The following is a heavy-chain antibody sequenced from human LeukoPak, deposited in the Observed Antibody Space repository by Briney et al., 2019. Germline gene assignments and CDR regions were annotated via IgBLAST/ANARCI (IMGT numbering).Heavy chain of an antibody. CDR3: TRGGYGGPRVAFDY. J-gene: IGHJ4*02. CDR1: GGTFSSYA. V-gene: IGHV1-69*05. D-gene: IGHD1-1*01. Sequence: SVKVSCKASGGTFSSYAISWVRQAPGQGLEWMGGIIPIFGTANYAQKFQGRVTMTRDTSTSTVYMELSSLRSEDTAVYYCTRGGYGGPRVAFDYWGQGTLVTVSP. CDR2: IIPIFGTA.